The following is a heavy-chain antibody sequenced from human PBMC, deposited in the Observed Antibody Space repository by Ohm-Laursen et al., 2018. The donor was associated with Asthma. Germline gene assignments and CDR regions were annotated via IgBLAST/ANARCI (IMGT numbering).Heavy chain of an antibody. Sequence: SLRLSCTAPGFSFRDYGMYWVRQAPGKGLQWVALISNDGRDQYYADSVKDRFTISRDNSKNTLYLQMNSLRPDDTAVYYCAKNSDGDYAPYYYYGMDVWGQGTTVTVSS. CDR3: AKNSDGDYAPYYYYGMDV. J-gene: IGHJ6*02. D-gene: IGHD4-17*01. CDR1: GFSFRDYG. CDR2: ISNDGRDQ. V-gene: IGHV3-30*18.